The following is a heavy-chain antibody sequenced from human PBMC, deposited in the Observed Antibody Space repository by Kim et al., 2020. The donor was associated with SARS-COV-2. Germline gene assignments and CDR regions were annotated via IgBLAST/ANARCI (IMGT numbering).Heavy chain of an antibody. CDR3: ARHWYYYGSGSYYFDY. V-gene: IGHV4-59*08. CDR2: IYYSGNT. D-gene: IGHD3-10*01. J-gene: IGHJ4*02. CDR1: GGSISSYY. Sequence: SETLSLTCTVSGGSISSYYWSWIRQPPGKGLEWIGYIYYSGNTNYNPSLQSRVTISVDTSKNQFSLKLSSVTAADTAVYYCARHWYYYGSGSYYFDYWGQGTLVTVSS.